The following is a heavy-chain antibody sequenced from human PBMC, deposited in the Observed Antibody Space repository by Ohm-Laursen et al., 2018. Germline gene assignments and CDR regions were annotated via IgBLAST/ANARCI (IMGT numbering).Heavy chain of an antibody. CDR2: IYYSGST. V-gene: IGHV4-59*08. CDR3: AKAARPYYYGMDV. J-gene: IGHJ6*02. CDR1: GGSISSYY. Sequence: SDTLSLTCTVSGGSISSYYWSWIRQPPGTGLEWIGYIYYSGSTNYNPSLKSRVTISVETSTNQFSLKLSSVTAADTAVYYCAKAARPYYYGMDVWGQGTTVTVSS. D-gene: IGHD6-6*01.